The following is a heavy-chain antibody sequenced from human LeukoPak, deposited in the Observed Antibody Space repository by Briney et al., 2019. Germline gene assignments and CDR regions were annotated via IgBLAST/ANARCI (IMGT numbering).Heavy chain of an antibody. Sequence: SETLSLTCTVYGVSTSSYYCGWIQQPAGKGLDWIGRISTTGSTNYNPSLRSRVTMSVDTSQKHFSLKLNSVTAADTAVYYCATYHLLGDPEASWGQGTLVTVSS. V-gene: IGHV4-4*07. CDR1: GVSTSSYY. CDR3: ATYHLLGDPEAS. CDR2: ISTTGST. D-gene: IGHD3-16*01. J-gene: IGHJ5*02.